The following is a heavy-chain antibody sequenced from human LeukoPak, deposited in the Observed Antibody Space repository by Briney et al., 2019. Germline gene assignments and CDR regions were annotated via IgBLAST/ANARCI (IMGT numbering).Heavy chain of an antibody. CDR3: ASSGSLLPDWDLN. Sequence: PGGSLRLSCTASGFTFSSYSMNWVRQAPGKGLEWVSSISSSSSYIYYADSVKGRFTISRDNAKNSLYLQMNSLRAEDTAVYYCASSGSLLPDWDLNWGQGTLVTVSS. D-gene: IGHD1-26*01. V-gene: IGHV3-21*06. J-gene: IGHJ4*02. CDR1: GFTFSSYS. CDR2: ISSSSSYI.